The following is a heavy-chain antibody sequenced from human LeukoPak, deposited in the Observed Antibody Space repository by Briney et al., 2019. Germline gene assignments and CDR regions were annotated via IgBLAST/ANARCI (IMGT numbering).Heavy chain of an antibody. CDR1: GFTFSSYS. CDR3: ASSHGSGSSYIDY. D-gene: IGHD3-10*01. J-gene: IGHJ4*02. V-gene: IGHV3-48*04. CDR2: ISSSSSTI. Sequence: GGSLRLSCAASGFTFSSYSMNWVRQAPGKGLEWVSYISSSSSTIYYADSVKGRFTISRDNAKNSLYLQMSTLRAEDTAVYYCASSHGSGSSYIDYCGQGTLVTVSS.